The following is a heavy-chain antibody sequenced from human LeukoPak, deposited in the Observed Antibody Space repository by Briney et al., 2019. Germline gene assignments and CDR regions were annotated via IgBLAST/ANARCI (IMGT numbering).Heavy chain of an antibody. D-gene: IGHD6-6*01. CDR2: ISNDGSNK. CDR3: ARENGYISSPYDY. V-gene: IGHV3-30*01. Sequence: PGGSLRLSCAASGFTLSHFALHWVRQAPGKGLECVAVISNDGSNKSYADSVKGRFTISRDNSKNTLYLQMNSLRGEDTAVYFCARENGYISSPYDYWGQGTLVTVSS. CDR1: GFTLSHFA. J-gene: IGHJ4*02.